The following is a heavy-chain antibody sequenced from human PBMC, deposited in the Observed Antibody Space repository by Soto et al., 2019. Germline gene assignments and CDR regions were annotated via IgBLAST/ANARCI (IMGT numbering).Heavy chain of an antibody. J-gene: IGHJ6*03. V-gene: IGHV3-74*01. Sequence: EVQLVESGGGLVQPGGSLRLSCSASGFTFRSYWMSWVRQTPGTGLVWVSRISSDGSSTNYADSVKGRFTISRDNAKDTLYLQMNSLRAEDTAVYYCATKYSSSWSYYYYYMDVWGKGTTVTVSS. CDR1: GFTFRSYW. D-gene: IGHD6-13*01. CDR2: ISSDGSST. CDR3: ATKYSSSWSYYYYYMDV.